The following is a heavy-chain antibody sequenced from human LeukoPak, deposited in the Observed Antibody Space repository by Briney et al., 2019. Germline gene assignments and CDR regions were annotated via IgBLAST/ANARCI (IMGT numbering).Heavy chain of an antibody. Sequence: WGSLRLSCAASGFTFDDYGMSWVRQDPGKGLECVSGINWNGGSTGYTDSVKGRYTISRDNAKNSLYLQMNSLRAEDTALYYCARDALYSSGRSIDYWGQGTLVTVSS. CDR3: ARDALYSSGRSIDY. CDR1: GFTFDDYG. V-gene: IGHV3-20*04. CDR2: INWNGGST. J-gene: IGHJ4*02. D-gene: IGHD3-22*01.